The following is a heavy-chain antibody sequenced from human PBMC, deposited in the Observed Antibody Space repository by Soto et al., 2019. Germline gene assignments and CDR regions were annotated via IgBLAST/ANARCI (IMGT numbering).Heavy chain of an antibody. D-gene: IGHD6-13*01. CDR3: ARDRGYSSSWSRPVYYYYGMDV. CDR1: GFTFSSYS. V-gene: IGHV3-21*01. CDR2: ISSSSSYI. J-gene: IGHJ6*02. Sequence: LRLSCAASGFTFSSYSMNWVRQAPGKGLEWVSSISSSSSYIYYADSVKGRFTISRDNAKNSLYLQMNSLRAEDTAVYYCARDRGYSSSWSRPVYYYYGMDVWGQGTTVTVSS.